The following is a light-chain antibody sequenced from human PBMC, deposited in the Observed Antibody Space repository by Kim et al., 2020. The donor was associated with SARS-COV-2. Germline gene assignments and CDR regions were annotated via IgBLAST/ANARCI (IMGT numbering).Light chain of an antibody. J-gene: IGKJ1*01. V-gene: IGKV1-39*01. Sequence: DIQMTQSPLYLSASVGDTVTITCRASQTVGSHLNWFQHKPGKVPKLLIFGASNLQRGAPSRFSASGSGTDFTLTISSLQPEDVVTYYCQQNYSIPTFGPGTKVDIK. CDR3: QQNYSIPT. CDR1: QTVGSH. CDR2: GAS.